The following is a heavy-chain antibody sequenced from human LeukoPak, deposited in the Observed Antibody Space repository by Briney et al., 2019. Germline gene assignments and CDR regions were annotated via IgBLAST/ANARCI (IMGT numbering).Heavy chain of an antibody. CDR3: ARSEAVAGTMGYYFYGLDV. J-gene: IGHJ6*02. V-gene: IGHV1-18*01. CDR2: ISVYNGNT. D-gene: IGHD6-19*01. CDR1: GGTFSSYA. Sequence: GSSVKVSCKASGGTFSSYAISWVRQAPGQGLEWMGWISVYNGNTNYAQKVQDRVTVTTDTSTGTAYMELRSLRSDDTAVYFCARSEAVAGTMGYYFYGLDVWGQGTTVTVSS.